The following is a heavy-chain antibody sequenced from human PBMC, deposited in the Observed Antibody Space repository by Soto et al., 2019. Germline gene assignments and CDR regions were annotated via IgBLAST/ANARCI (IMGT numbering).Heavy chain of an antibody. CDR3: ARGLITGSHYSGGWYYFDS. V-gene: IGHV4-34*01. CDR1: GASLRHNI. J-gene: IGHJ4*02. Sequence: SVTLRCPLAVCGASLRHNIRTSTRQTKGKGLQWIGQINHSGSASYNPSLKSRVTISLHTSNSQFSLELSSVTAADTAVYYCARGLITGSHYSGGWYYFDSWGQGTQVT. CDR2: INHSGSA. D-gene: IGHD6-19*01.